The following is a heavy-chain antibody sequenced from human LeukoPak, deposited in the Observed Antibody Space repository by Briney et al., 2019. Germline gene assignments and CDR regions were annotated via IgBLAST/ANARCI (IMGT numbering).Heavy chain of an antibody. CDR1: GFTVSSNY. CDR2: IYSGGST. D-gene: IGHD5-18*01. CDR3: ARRDSYHDAFDI. V-gene: IGHV3-66*01. Sequence: GGSLRLSCAASGFTVSSNYMSWVRQAPGKGLEWVSVIYSGGSTYYADSVKGRFTISRDNSKNTLYLQMNSLRAEDTAVYYCARRDSYHDAFDIRGQGTMVTVSS. J-gene: IGHJ3*02.